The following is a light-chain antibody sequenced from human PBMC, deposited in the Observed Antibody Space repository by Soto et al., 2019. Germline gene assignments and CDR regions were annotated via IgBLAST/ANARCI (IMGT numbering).Light chain of an antibody. V-gene: IGKV3-15*01. J-gene: IGKJ1*01. Sequence: DIVVTQSPATLSASPGERVTTSCRASQFVSSRLAWYQRRPGQVPRLLIYDTSTRAPGISARFSGSGSGTEFTLTISSLQSEDFAVYYCQEYIQWPPGMFGPGTKVDIK. CDR2: DTS. CDR3: QEYIQWPPGM. CDR1: QFVSSR.